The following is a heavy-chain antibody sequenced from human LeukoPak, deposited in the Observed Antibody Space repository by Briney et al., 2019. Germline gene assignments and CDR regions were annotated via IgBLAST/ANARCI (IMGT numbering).Heavy chain of an antibody. Sequence: GSLRLSCAATGFTFSSYAMHWVRQAPGKGLEWVAVISYDGSNKYYADSVKGRFTISRDNSKNTLYLQMNSLRAEDTAVYYCARDRGSSSWFRVEYFQHWGQGTLVTVSS. D-gene: IGHD6-13*01. CDR2: ISYDGSNK. CDR1: GFTFSSYA. J-gene: IGHJ1*01. V-gene: IGHV3-30-3*01. CDR3: ARDRGSSSWFRVEYFQH.